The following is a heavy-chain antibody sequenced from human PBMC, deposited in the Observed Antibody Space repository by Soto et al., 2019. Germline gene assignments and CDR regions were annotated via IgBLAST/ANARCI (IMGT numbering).Heavy chain of an antibody. J-gene: IGHJ4*02. V-gene: IGHV3-53*02. Sequence: EVQLVETGGGLIQPGGSLRLSCAASGFTVSNTYMSWVRQAPGKGLEWVSLIYSGGSTYYADSVKGRFTISRDNSKNTLYLQMNSLRAEDTAVYYCATYSSLDYWGQGTRVTVSS. D-gene: IGHD6-13*01. CDR2: IYSGGST. CDR1: GFTVSNTY. CDR3: ATYSSLDY.